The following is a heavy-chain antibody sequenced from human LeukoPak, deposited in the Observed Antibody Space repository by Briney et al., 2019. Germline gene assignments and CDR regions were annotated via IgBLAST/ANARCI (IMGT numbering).Heavy chain of an antibody. V-gene: IGHV4-59*01. J-gene: IGHJ2*01. CDR3: ARDLGIAVAGTNWYFDL. D-gene: IGHD6-19*01. CDR2: IYYSGST. CDR1: GGSISSYY. Sequence: ETLSLTCTVSGGSISSYYWSWIRQPPGKGLEWIGYIYYSGSTNYNPSLKSQVTISVDTSKNQFSLKLSSVTAADTAVYYCARDLGIAVAGTNWYFDLWGRGTLVTVSS.